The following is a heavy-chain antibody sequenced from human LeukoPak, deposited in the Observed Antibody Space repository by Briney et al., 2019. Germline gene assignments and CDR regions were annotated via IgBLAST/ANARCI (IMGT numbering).Heavy chain of an antibody. Sequence: SETLSLTCAVYGGSFSGYYWSWIRQPPGKGLEWIGEINHSGSTNYNPSLKSRVTMSVDTSKNQFSLKLSSVTAADTAVYYCARDSSRYYYDSSGYYFAFDIWGQGTMVTVSS. D-gene: IGHD3-22*01. CDR2: INHSGST. CDR1: GGSFSGYY. CDR3: ARDSSRYYYDSSGYYFAFDI. J-gene: IGHJ3*02. V-gene: IGHV4-34*01.